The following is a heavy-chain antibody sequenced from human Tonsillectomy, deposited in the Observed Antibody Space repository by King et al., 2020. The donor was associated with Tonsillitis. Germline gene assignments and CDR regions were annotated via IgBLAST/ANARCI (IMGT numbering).Heavy chain of an antibody. Sequence: QLQESGPGLLKPSETLSLTCSVSGGSISSYYWSWIRQPPGKGLEWIGYMYYSGSTNYNPSLKSRVTISVDTSKNQFSLKLSSVSAAYTAVYYCARHKSGSGPDAFDIWGQGTMVTVSS. D-gene: IGHD3-10*01. V-gene: IGHV4-59*08. J-gene: IGHJ3*02. CDR2: MYYSGST. CDR3: ARHKSGSGPDAFDI. CDR1: GGSISSYY.